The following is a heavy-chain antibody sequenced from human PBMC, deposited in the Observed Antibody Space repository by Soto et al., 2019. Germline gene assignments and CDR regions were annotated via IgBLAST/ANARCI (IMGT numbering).Heavy chain of an antibody. CDR3: ARTMSIAARYYYYGMDV. CDR1: GFTFSSYA. Sequence: QVQLVESGGGVVQPGRSLRLSCAASGFTFSSYAMHWVRQAPGKGLEWVAVISYDGSNKYYADSVTGRFTISRDNSKNTLYLQMNSLRAEDTAVYYCARTMSIAARYYYYGMDVWGQGTTVTVSS. D-gene: IGHD6-6*01. CDR2: ISYDGSNK. J-gene: IGHJ6*02. V-gene: IGHV3-30-3*01.